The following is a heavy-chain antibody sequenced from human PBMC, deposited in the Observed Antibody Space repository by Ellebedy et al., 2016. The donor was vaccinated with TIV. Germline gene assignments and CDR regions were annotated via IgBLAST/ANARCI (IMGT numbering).Heavy chain of an antibody. CDR3: ARDPLGFCSGGSCTNNWFDP. CDR2: INVADANT. J-gene: IGHJ5*02. CDR1: GYTFTTFA. D-gene: IGHD2-15*01. V-gene: IGHV1-3*01. Sequence: AASVKVSCKASGYTFTTFAIHWVRQAPGPSPEWMGWINVADANTKYSQKFQGRVTFTRDTSANTFYMHLSSLRYDDSAVYYCARDPLGFCSGGSCTNNWFDPWGQGTLVTVSS.